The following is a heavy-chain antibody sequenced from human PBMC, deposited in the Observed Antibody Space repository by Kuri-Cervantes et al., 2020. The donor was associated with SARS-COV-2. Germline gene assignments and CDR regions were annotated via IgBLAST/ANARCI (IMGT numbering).Heavy chain of an antibody. V-gene: IGHV1-2*06. CDR2: INPNSGGT. D-gene: IGHD6-19*01. Sequence: ASVKVSCKASGYTFTSYAMNWVRQAPGQGLEWMGRINPNSGGTNYAQKFQGRVTMTRDTSISTAYMELSRLRSDDTAVYYCARALIAVAGKNYYGMDVWGQGTTVTVSS. CDR1: GYTFTSYA. J-gene: IGHJ6*02. CDR3: ARALIAVAGKNYYGMDV.